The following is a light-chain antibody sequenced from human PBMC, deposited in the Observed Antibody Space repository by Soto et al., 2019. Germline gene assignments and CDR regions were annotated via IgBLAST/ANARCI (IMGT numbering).Light chain of an antibody. CDR1: NIAIKS. V-gene: IGLV3-21*02. Sequence: SYKLTQAPSVSVAPGQTARITCGGNNIAIKSVHWYQQKLGQAPVLVVYDDGDRPSGIPERFSGSNSGNTATLTITRVEAGDEADYHCQVWDSSSDHRVVFGGGTKLTVL. CDR3: QVWDSSSDHRVV. CDR2: DDG. J-gene: IGLJ2*01.